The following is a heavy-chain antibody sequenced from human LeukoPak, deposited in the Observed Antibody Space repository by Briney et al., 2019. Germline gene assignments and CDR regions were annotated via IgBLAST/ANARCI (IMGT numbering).Heavy chain of an antibody. CDR1: GGSISSSSYY. V-gene: IGHV4-61*05. Sequence: PSETLSLTCTVSGGSISSSSYYWGWIRQPPGKGLEWIGYIYYSGSTNYNPSLKSRVTISVDTSKNQFSLKLSSVTAADTAVYYCARRQQLVRDNWFDPWGQGTLVTVSS. CDR3: ARRQQLVRDNWFDP. CDR2: IYYSGST. D-gene: IGHD6-13*01. J-gene: IGHJ5*02.